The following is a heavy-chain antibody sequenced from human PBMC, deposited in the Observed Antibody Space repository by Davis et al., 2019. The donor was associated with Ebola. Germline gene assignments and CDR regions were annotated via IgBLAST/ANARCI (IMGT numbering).Heavy chain of an antibody. V-gene: IGHV1-18*04. CDR1: GYTFTTYT. CDR2: INSYNGDT. CDR3: AREQVGPDY. Sequence: ASVKVSCKTSGYTFTTYTLTWVRQAPGQGLEWMGWINSYNGDTNYAQKFQGRITMTADTSTNTASMELRGLTSGDTAFYFCAREQVGPDYWGQGTLVAVSS. J-gene: IGHJ4*02. D-gene: IGHD2-2*01.